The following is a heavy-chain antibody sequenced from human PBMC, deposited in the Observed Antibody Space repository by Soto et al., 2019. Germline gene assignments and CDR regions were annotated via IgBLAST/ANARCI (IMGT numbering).Heavy chain of an antibody. CDR3: ARDTTGTFMSSPAFDY. D-gene: IGHD1-1*01. J-gene: IGHJ4*02. CDR2: ISGSSGNI. Sequence: GSLRLSCAASGFTFSSYAMSWVRQAPGKGLEWVSSISGSSGNIYYADSVKGRFTISRDNAKNTLYLQMNSLRAEDTAVYYCARDTTGTFMSSPAFDYWGQGTLVTVSS. V-gene: IGHV3-21*01. CDR1: GFTFSSYA.